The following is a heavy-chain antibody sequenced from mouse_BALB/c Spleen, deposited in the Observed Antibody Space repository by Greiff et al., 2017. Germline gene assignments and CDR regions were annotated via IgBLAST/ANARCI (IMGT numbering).Heavy chain of an antibody. J-gene: IGHJ2*01. CDR3: ARHNYGYGLDY. D-gene: IGHD2-2*01. CDR1: GFTFSSYT. Sequence: EVKLMESGGGLVQPGGSLKLSCAASGFTFSSYTMSWVRQTPEKRLEWVAYISNGGGSTYYPDTVKGRFTISRDNAKNTLYLQMISLKSEDTAMYYCARHNYGYGLDYWGQGTTLTVSS. CDR2: ISNGGGST. V-gene: IGHV5-12-2*01.